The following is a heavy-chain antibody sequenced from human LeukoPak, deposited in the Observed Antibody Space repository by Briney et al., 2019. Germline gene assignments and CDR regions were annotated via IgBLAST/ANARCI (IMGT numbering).Heavy chain of an antibody. J-gene: IGHJ4*02. Sequence: GGSLRLSCAASGFTFSSYAMSWVRQAPGKGLEWVSYISGYSSTLYYSDSVKGRFTISRDNAKNSLYLQMNSMRAEDTAVYYCAKTYYYGSGSYDYWGQGTLVTVSS. CDR1: GFTFSSYA. D-gene: IGHD3-10*01. CDR3: AKTYYYGSGSYDY. V-gene: IGHV3-48*01. CDR2: ISGYSSTL.